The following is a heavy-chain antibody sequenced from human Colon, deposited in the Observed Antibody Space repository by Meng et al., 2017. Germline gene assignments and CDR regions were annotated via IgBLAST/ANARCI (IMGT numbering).Heavy chain of an antibody. CDR2: IDHRGDP. Sequence: QVQLLGSGPGLVKPSGTLSLTCPVSGVSITTNSYWSWVRQSPEKGLEWIGQIDHRGDPYYNPSLKSRVTMSVDRSKSQVSLQLTSVTAADTAVYYCARHGGYYQDYWGQGTLVTVSS. J-gene: IGHJ4*02. V-gene: IGHV4-4*02. D-gene: IGHD4-23*01. CDR1: GVSITTNSY. CDR3: ARHGGYYQDY.